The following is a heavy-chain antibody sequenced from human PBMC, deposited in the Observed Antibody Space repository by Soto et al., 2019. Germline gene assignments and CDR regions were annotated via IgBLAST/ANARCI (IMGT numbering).Heavy chain of an antibody. V-gene: IGHV3-33*01. D-gene: IGHD5-12*01. Sequence: GGSLRLSCAASGITFSSYGMHWVRQAPGKGLEWVALVWYDGGNKYYADSVKGRFTISRDNSKNTLYLQMNSLRDEDTAVYYCVRAAGYSGNDYVYYYGMDVWGQGTTVTVSS. CDR3: VRAAGYSGNDYVYYYGMDV. J-gene: IGHJ6*02. CDR1: GITFSSYG. CDR2: VWYDGGNK.